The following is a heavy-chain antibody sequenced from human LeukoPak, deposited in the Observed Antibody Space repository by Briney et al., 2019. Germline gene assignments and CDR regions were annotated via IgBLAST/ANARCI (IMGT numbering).Heavy chain of an antibody. CDR2: IYYSGST. Sequence: SETLSLTCTVSGGSISSSSYYWGWIRQPPGKGLEWIGSIYYSGSTYYNPSLKSRVTISVDTSKNQFSLRLNSVTAADTAVYYCATLRRTRSDYWGQGTLVTVSS. CDR3: ATLRRTRSDY. V-gene: IGHV4-39*01. D-gene: IGHD1-14*01. J-gene: IGHJ4*02. CDR1: GGSISSSSYY.